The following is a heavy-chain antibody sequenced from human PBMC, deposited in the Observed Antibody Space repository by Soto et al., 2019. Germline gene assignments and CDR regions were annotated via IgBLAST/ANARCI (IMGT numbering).Heavy chain of an antibody. CDR1: DFSFSYYE. J-gene: IGHJ6*02. D-gene: IGHD3-10*01. V-gene: IGHV3-48*03. Sequence: RGSLTLSCVSSDFSFSYYEMNWVHQTPGRGLEWISYISISGGTIKYADSVKGRFTISRDNAKNSLYLQIHSLRADDTAVYYCARDAFEIYYKFGLDVWGQGTPVTVSS. CDR3: ARDAFEIYYKFGLDV. CDR2: ISISGGTI.